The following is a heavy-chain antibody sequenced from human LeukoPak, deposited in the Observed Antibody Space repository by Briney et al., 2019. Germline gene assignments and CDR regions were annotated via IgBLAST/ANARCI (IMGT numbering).Heavy chain of an antibody. Sequence: GGSLRLSCAASGFTFSSYGMHWVRQAPGKGLEWVAVISYDGSNKYYADSVKGRFTISRDNSKNTLYLQMNSLRAEDTAVYYRAKDRRVVVITTPYFDYWGQGTLVTVSS. V-gene: IGHV3-30*18. CDR1: GFTFSSYG. CDR2: ISYDGSNK. J-gene: IGHJ4*02. CDR3: AKDRRVVVITTPYFDY. D-gene: IGHD3-22*01.